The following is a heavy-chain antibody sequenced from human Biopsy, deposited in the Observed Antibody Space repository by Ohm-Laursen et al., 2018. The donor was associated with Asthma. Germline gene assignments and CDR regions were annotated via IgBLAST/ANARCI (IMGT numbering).Heavy chain of an antibody. CDR2: IYYSGST. V-gene: IGHV4-31*03. Sequence: LSLTCTVSFGSLTRGGYYWTLIRQHQGKGQEWIGFIYYSGSTYYNPSLKSRVSISIDTSKNQFSLKLSSVTAADTAVYYCARAQDYYDSRGYYRSFDYWGQGTLVTVSS. CDR1: FGSLTRGGYY. J-gene: IGHJ4*02. CDR3: ARAQDYYDSRGYYRSFDY. D-gene: IGHD3-22*01.